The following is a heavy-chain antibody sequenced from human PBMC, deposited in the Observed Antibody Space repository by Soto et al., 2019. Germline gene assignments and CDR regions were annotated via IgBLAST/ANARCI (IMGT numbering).Heavy chain of an antibody. V-gene: IGHV3-23*01. J-gene: IGHJ4*02. Sequence: GVSLRLSCAASGFTFSSYAMSWIRQAPGKGLEWVSAISGSGGSTYYADSVKGRFTISRDNSKNTLYLQMNSLRAEDTAVYYCAKADYYDSSVNFDYWGQGTLVTVSS. CDR3: AKADYYDSSVNFDY. CDR2: ISGSGGST. D-gene: IGHD3-22*01. CDR1: GFTFSSYA.